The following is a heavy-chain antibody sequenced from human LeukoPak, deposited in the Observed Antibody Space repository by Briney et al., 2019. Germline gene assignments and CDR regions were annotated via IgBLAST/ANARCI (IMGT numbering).Heavy chain of an antibody. D-gene: IGHD6-19*01. J-gene: IGHJ4*02. Sequence: GGPLRLSCAASGFTFRNSWMTWVRQAPGKGLEWVANIRPDGGQEQYADSLEGRITISRDNVRNSLFLQLSSLRTEDTAVYFCATSSGWAFDHWGQGTLVTVSS. CDR2: IRPDGGQE. V-gene: IGHV3-7*01. CDR1: GFTFRNSW. CDR3: ATSSGWAFDH.